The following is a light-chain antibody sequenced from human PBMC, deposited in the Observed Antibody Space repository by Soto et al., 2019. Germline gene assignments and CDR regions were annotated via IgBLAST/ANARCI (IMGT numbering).Light chain of an antibody. J-gene: IGLJ2*01. Sequence: QSALTQPASVSGSPGQSITISCTGTSSDVGGYNYVSWYQQHPGKAPKLMIYDVSNRPSGISNRFSGSKSANTASLTISGLPAEDEADYYCRSYTSSSTVVFGGGTKLTVL. CDR1: SSDVGGYNY. CDR3: RSYTSSSTVV. CDR2: DVS. V-gene: IGLV2-14*01.